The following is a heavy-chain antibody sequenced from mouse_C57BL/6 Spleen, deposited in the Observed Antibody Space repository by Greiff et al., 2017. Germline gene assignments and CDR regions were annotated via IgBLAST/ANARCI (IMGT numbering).Heavy chain of an antibody. CDR1: GYTFTDYE. J-gene: IGHJ3*01. CDR3: TRGHDNDGAWFAY. Sequence: VQLQESGAELVRPGASVTLSCKASGYTFTDYELHWVTQTPVHGLEWIGAIDPETGGTAYNQKFTGKAILTADKSSCTAYMELRSLTSEDSAVYYCTRGHDNDGAWFAYWGQGTLVTVSA. D-gene: IGHD2-4*01. CDR2: IDPETGGT. V-gene: IGHV1-15*01.